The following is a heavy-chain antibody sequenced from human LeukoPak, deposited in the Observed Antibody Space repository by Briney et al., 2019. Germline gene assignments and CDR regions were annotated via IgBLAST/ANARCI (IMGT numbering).Heavy chain of an antibody. CDR1: GFTFSSYW. Sequence: PGGSLRLSCAASGFTFSSYWMHWVRQAPAKGLVWVSRINIDGTSTNYADSVKGRFTISRDNAKNTLYLQMNSLRAEDTAVYYCVRGTQISAYDLDYWGQGTLVTVSS. V-gene: IGHV3-74*01. CDR2: INIDGTST. J-gene: IGHJ4*02. CDR3: VRGTQISAYDLDY. D-gene: IGHD5-12*01.